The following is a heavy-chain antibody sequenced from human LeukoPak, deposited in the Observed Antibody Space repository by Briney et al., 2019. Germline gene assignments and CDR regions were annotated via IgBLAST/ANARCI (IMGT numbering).Heavy chain of an antibody. CDR1: GFTFSSYA. J-gene: IGHJ4*02. V-gene: IGHV3-30-3*01. CDR2: ISYDGSNK. Sequence: PGGSMRLSCAASGFTFSSYAMHWVPQAPGKGLEWVAVISYDGSNKYYADPVKGRFTISRDNSKNTLYLQMNSLRAEDTAVYYCARDPYGDYYFDFWGQGTLVTVSS. D-gene: IGHD4-17*01. CDR3: ARDPYGDYYFDF.